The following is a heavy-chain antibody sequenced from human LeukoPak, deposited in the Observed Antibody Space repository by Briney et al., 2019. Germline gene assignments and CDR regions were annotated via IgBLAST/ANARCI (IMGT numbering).Heavy chain of an antibody. CDR2: IWYDGSNK. Sequence: GGSLRLSCAASGFTFSSYGMHWVRQAPGKGLEWVAVIWYDGSNKYYADSVKGRSTVSRDNSKNTLYLQMNSLRAEDTAVYYCARDEGPTSSSIAVAGTLDYWGQGTLVTVSP. CDR1: GFTFSSYG. V-gene: IGHV3-33*01. D-gene: IGHD6-19*01. CDR3: ARDEGPTSSSIAVAGTLDY. J-gene: IGHJ4*02.